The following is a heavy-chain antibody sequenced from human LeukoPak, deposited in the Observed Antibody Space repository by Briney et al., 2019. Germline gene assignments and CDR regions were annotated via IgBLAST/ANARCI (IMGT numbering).Heavy chain of an antibody. CDR2: MNPNSGNT. Sequence: GASVKVSCKASGYTFTSYDINWVRQATGQGLEWMGLMNPNSGNTGYAQKFQGRVTMTRNTSISTAYMELSSLRSEDTAVYYCARPDSPYSSSWYLFDYWGQGTLVTVSS. CDR1: GYTFTSYD. V-gene: IGHV1-8*01. CDR3: ARPDSPYSSSWYLFDY. D-gene: IGHD6-13*01. J-gene: IGHJ4*02.